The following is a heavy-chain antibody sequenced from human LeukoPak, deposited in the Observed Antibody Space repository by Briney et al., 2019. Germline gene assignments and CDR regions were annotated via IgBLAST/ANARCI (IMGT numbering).Heavy chain of an antibody. CDR2: INPNSGGT. J-gene: IGHJ6*03. D-gene: IGHD4-23*01. CDR3: ARPYGVNFPYYYYMDV. V-gene: IGHV1-2*02. CDR1: GHTFTGYY. Sequence: ASVKVSCKTSGHTFTGYYMHWVRQAPGQGLEWMGWINPNSGGTNYAQKFQGRVTMTRDTSISTAYMELSRLKSDDTAVYYCARPYGVNFPYYYYMDVWGKGTTVTVSS.